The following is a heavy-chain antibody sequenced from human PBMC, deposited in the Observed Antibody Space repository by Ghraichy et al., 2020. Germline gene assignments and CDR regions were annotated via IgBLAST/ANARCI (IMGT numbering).Heavy chain of an antibody. CDR2: VYYSGTT. CDR3: TRRGRFCTDAICYTPFDF. CDR1: GDSITTNNHF. Sequence: GSLRLSCTVSGDSITTNNHFWGWIRQPPGQGLEWIGNVYYSGTTSYNPSLKSRVTISVDPSKNQFSLKLTSVTAADTAVYFCTRRGRFCTDAICYTPFDFWGQGTLVTVSS. V-gene: IGHV4-39*01. D-gene: IGHD2-8*01. J-gene: IGHJ4*02.